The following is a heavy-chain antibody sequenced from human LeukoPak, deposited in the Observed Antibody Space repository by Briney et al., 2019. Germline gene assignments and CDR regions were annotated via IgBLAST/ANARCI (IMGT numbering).Heavy chain of an antibody. D-gene: IGHD6-13*01. V-gene: IGHV1-18*01. Sequence: ASVKVSCKASGYTFTSYGISWVRQAPGQGLEWMGWVSAYNGNTNYAQKLQGRVTMTTDTSTSTAYMELRSLRSDDTAVYYCARDLYTAAAGRFDPWGQGTLVTVSS. CDR2: VSAYNGNT. J-gene: IGHJ5*02. CDR1: GYTFTSYG. CDR3: ARDLYTAAAGRFDP.